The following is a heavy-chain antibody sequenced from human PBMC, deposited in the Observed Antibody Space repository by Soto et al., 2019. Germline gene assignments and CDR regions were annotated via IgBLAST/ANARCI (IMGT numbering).Heavy chain of an antibody. CDR1: GGSISDYF. J-gene: IGHJ4*02. V-gene: IGHV4-59*01. CDR3: VTGAGWLPDY. CDR2: IHQSESS. Sequence: TSETLSLTCTVSGGSISDYFLNWVRQPPGKGLEWIGLIHQSESSNYNPSLRIRVTILKDASKNQFSLQLMSVTAADTATYYCVTGAGWLPDYWGQGVLVTVSS. D-gene: IGHD5-18*01.